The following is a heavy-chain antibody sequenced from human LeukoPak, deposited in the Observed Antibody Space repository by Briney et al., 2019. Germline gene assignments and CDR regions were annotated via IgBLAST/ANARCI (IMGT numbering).Heavy chain of an antibody. Sequence: ASVKVSCKASGYTFTDYGINWVRQAPGQGLEWMGWINPFSDIRNYAQNLQGRVTMTTDTSTSTAYMQLRSLRSDDTALYYCARGGVGLRGWELLHSNDYWGQGTLVTVSS. CDR3: ARGGVGLRGWELLHSNDY. J-gene: IGHJ4*02. D-gene: IGHD1-26*01. CDR1: GYTFTDYG. V-gene: IGHV1-18*01. CDR2: INPFSDIR.